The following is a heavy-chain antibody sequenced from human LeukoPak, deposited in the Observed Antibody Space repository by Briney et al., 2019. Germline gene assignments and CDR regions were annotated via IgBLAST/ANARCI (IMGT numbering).Heavy chain of an antibody. Sequence: SETLSLTCTVSGGSISSYYWSWIRQPPGKGLEWIGNIYTSGSTNYNPSLRSRVTMSVDTSKNQISLQLSSVTAADTAVYFSARFIYSTSCFDYWGQGTLVTVSS. D-gene: IGHD6-13*01. J-gene: IGHJ4*02. V-gene: IGHV4-4*09. CDR1: GGSISSYY. CDR3: ARFIYSTSCFDY. CDR2: IYTSGST.